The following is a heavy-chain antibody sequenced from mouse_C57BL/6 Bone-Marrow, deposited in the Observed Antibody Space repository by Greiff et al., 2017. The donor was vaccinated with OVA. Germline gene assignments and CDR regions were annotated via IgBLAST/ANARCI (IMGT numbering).Heavy chain of an antibody. Sequence: QVQLQQSGAELARPGSSVKLSCNASGYTFTSYGISWVKQRTGQGLEWIGEIYPRSGNTYYNEKFKGKATLTADKSSSTAYMELRSLTSEDSAVYFCARRSNYGFDYWGQGTTLTVSS. J-gene: IGHJ2*01. CDR3: ARRSNYGFDY. CDR2: IYPRSGNT. V-gene: IGHV1-81*01. D-gene: IGHD2-5*01. CDR1: GYTFTSYG.